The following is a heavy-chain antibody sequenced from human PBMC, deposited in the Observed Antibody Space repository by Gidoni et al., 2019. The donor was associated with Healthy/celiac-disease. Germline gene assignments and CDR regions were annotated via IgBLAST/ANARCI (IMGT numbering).Heavy chain of an antibody. V-gene: IGHV3-30*18. D-gene: IGHD6-6*01. CDR1: GFTFSSYG. CDR3: AKDGRRKQLVHRGDAFDI. Sequence: QVQLVESGGGVVQPGRSLSLSCAASGFTFSSYGMHWVRQAPGKGLEWVAVISYDGSNKYYADSVKGRFTISRDNSKNTLYLQMNSLRAEDTAVYYCAKDGRRKQLVHRGDAFDIWGQGTMVTVSS. CDR2: ISYDGSNK. J-gene: IGHJ3*02.